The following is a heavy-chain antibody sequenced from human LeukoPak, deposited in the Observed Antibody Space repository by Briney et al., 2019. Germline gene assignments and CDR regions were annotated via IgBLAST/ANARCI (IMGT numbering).Heavy chain of an antibody. D-gene: IGHD6-13*01. V-gene: IGHV1-69*05. CDR1: LGTLSNYA. CDR3: ARVRWGKAAAGPYFDY. J-gene: IGHJ4*02. Sequence: SSVKVSCKASLGTLSNYAISWVRQAPRQRREWLGGNIPIFGRANYAQKFEGRVTITTDESVSTAYMEVSSLRSEDTAVYFCARVRWGKAAAGPYFDYWGQGTLVTVSS. CDR2: NIPIFGRA.